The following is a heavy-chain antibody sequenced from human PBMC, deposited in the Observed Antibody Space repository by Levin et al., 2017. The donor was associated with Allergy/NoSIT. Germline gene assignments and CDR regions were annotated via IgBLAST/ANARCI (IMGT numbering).Heavy chain of an antibody. D-gene: IGHD6-19*01. Sequence: SFIPFNFFLPFSSSSFKGRFTISRDNAKNSLYLQMNSLRAEDTALYYCARDKGIAVAGGFDYWGQGTLVTVSS. CDR2: IPFNFFLP. CDR3: ARDKGIAVAGGFDY. J-gene: IGHJ4*02. V-gene: IGHV3-20*03.